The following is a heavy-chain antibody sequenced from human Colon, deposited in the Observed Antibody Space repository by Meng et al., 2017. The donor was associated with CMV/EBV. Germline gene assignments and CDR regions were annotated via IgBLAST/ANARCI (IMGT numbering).Heavy chain of an antibody. Sequence: GGSLRPSYAASGFPLSSFALHWIRRLPGKGLESVTFLSYDSATKYYEDSVKGRFTISRDNSNNLLYLQMDSLRAEDTAIYYCARRTGTTIDYWGQGTLVTVSS. J-gene: IGHJ4*02. CDR3: ARRTGTTIDY. V-gene: IGHV3-30*04. CDR2: LSYDSATK. D-gene: IGHD1-7*01. CDR1: GFPLSSFA.